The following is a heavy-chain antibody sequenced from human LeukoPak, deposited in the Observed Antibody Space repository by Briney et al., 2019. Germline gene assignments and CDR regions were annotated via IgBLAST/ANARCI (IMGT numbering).Heavy chain of an antibody. CDR1: GFTFSSYA. V-gene: IGHV3-23*01. J-gene: IGHJ4*02. Sequence: PGGSLRLSCAASGFTFSSYAMSWVRQAPGKGLEWVSAISGSGDSTYYGDSVKGRFTISRDNAKSSLCLQMNSLRDEDTAVYYCARVWQDYSGVDYWGQGTLVTVSS. CDR2: ISGSGDST. D-gene: IGHD2-21*01. CDR3: ARVWQDYSGVDY.